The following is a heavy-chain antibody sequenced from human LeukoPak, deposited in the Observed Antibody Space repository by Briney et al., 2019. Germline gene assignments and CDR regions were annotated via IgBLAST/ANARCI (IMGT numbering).Heavy chain of an antibody. Sequence: SETLSLTCTVSGYSISSGYYWGWIRQPPGKGLEWIGSIYHSGSTYYNPSLKSRVTISVDTSKNQFSLKLSSVTAADTAVYFCARAGYSSSSAFDYWGQGTLVTVSS. CDR1: GYSISSGYY. CDR3: ARAGYSSSSAFDY. CDR2: IYHSGST. J-gene: IGHJ4*02. V-gene: IGHV4-38-2*02. D-gene: IGHD6-6*01.